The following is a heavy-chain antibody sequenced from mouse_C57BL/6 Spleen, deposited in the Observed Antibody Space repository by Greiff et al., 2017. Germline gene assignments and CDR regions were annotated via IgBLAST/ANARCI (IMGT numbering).Heavy chain of an antibody. CDR1: GYAFTNYL. D-gene: IGHD4-1*01. J-gene: IGHJ2*01. CDR2: INPGSGGI. Sequence: VKLMESGAELVKPGTSVKVSCTASGYAFTNYLIEWVKQRPAQGLEWVGVINPGSGGINYNEKFKGKATLTADKASHTAYMQRSSLTSEDSAVYFCARGEGTGNVDYWGQGTTLTVSS. V-gene: IGHV1-54*01. CDR3: ARGEGTGNVDY.